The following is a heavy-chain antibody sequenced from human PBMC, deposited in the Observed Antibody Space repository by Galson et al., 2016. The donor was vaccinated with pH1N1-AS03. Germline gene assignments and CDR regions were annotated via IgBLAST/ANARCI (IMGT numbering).Heavy chain of an antibody. CDR2: VGGVDGSL. CDR3: ARGSGSPHWFDP. D-gene: IGHD3-3*01. Sequence: SLRLSCAASGFTFSIYAMHWVRQAPGKGLEWVSGVGGVDGSLWYAESVKGRFTVSRANSKGTLDLQMNSLRAEDTAVYYCARGSGSPHWFDPWGQGTLVTVSS. CDR1: GFTFSIYA. V-gene: IGHV3-23*01. J-gene: IGHJ5*02.